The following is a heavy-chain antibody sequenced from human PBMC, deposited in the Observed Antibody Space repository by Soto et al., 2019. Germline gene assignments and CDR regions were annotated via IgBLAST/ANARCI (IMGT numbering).Heavy chain of an antibody. V-gene: IGHV5-10-1*01. Sequence: GESLKISCKGSGYSFTSYWISWVRQMPGKGLEWMGRFDPSDSYTNYSPSFQGHVTISADKSISTAYLQWSSLKASDTAMYYCARHYSSSWYSAFDIWGQGTMVTVSS. CDR1: GYSFTSYW. CDR3: ARHYSSSWYSAFDI. CDR2: FDPSDSYT. D-gene: IGHD6-13*01. J-gene: IGHJ3*02.